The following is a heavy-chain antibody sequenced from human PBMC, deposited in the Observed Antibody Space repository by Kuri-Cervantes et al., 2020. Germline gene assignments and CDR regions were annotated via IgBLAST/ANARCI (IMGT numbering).Heavy chain of an antibody. CDR3: ARTSYSNFYYYYYMDV. V-gene: IGHV1-18*01. Sequence: ASVKVSCKASGGTFSSYAISWVRQAPGQGLEWMGWISAYNGDTNYAQKLQGRVTMTTDTSTSTAYMELSSLRSEDTAVYYCARTSYSNFYYYYYMDVWGKGTTVTVSS. CDR1: GGTFSSYA. D-gene: IGHD4-11*01. J-gene: IGHJ6*03. CDR2: ISAYNGDT.